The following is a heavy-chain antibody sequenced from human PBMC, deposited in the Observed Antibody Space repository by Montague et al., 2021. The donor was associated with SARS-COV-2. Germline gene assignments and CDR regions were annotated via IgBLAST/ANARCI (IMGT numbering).Heavy chain of an antibody. CDR2: IYYSGST. J-gene: IGHJ4*02. Sequence: SETLSLTCTVSGGSISSYYWSWIRQPSGKGLEWVGYIYYSGSTNYNPSLKSRVTISVDTSKNQFSLKLSSVTAADTAVYYCARRSLGYCSGGSCYSGYDYWGQGTLVTVSS. CDR1: GGSISSYY. V-gene: IGHV4-59*01. D-gene: IGHD2-15*01. CDR3: ARRSLGYCSGGSCYSGYDY.